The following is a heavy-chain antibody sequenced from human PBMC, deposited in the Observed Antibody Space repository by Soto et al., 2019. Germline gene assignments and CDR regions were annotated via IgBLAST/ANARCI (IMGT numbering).Heavy chain of an antibody. J-gene: IGHJ4*02. V-gene: IGHV4-34*01. CDR1: GGSFSGYY. D-gene: IGHD5-12*01. Sequence: SETLSLTCAVYGGSFSGYYWSWIRQPPGKGLEWIGEINHSGSTNYNPSLKSRVTISVDTSKNQFSLKLSSVTAADTAVYYCARGASLRYSGYKTPRSPHFDYWGQGTLVTVSS. CDR2: INHSGST. CDR3: ARGASLRYSGYKTPRSPHFDY.